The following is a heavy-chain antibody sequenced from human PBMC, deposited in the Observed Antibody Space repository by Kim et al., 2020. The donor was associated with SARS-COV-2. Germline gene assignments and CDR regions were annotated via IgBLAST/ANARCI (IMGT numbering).Heavy chain of an antibody. J-gene: IGHJ4*02. Sequence: KSRVTISVNTSKNQFSLKLSSVTAADTAVFYCARGVEGDILTGHPSDFDYWGRGTLVTVSS. CDR3: ARGVEGDILTGHPSDFDY. V-gene: IGHV4-34*01. D-gene: IGHD3-9*01.